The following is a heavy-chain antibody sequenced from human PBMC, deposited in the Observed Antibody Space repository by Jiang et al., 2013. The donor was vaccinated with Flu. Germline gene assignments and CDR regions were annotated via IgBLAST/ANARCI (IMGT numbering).Heavy chain of an antibody. CDR2: INHSGST. CDR3: ARITGSGSYYNVSPAFDY. Sequence: LLKPSETLSLTCAVYGGSISGYYWNWIRQPPGKGLEWIGEINHSGSTNYNPSLKSRVTISVDTSKNQFSLKLSSVTAADTAVYYCARITGSGSYYNVSPAFDYWGQGTLVTVSS. J-gene: IGHJ4*02. V-gene: IGHV4-34*01. D-gene: IGHD3-10*01. CDR1: GGSISGYY.